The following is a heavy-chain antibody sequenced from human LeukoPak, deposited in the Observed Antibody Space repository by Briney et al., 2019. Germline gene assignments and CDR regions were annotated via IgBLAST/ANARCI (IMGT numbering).Heavy chain of an antibody. V-gene: IGHV3-23*01. CDR2: ISGSGGST. CDR1: GFTFSSYA. Sequence: GGSLRLSCAASGFTFSSYAMSWVRQAPGKGLEWVSAISGSGGSTYYADSVKGRFTISRDNSKNTLYLQMNSLRAEDMALYYCAKGDRYSFGSGYFDYWGQGTLVIVSS. J-gene: IGHJ4*02. D-gene: IGHD3-10*01. CDR3: AKGDRYSFGSGYFDY.